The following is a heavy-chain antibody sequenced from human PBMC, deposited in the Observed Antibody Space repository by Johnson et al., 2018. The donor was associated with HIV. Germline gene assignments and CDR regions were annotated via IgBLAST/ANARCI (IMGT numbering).Heavy chain of an antibody. CDR3: ARVEGADAFDI. Sequence: VQLLESGGGLVQPAGSLRLSCAASGFSFDEYGMSWVRQAPGKGLEWVSGINWNGGSTGYADSVKGRFIISRDNAKNSLYLQMNSLRAEDTALYYCARVEGADAFDIWGQGTMVTVSS. CDR1: GFSFDEYG. V-gene: IGHV3-20*04. J-gene: IGHJ3*02. CDR2: INWNGGST.